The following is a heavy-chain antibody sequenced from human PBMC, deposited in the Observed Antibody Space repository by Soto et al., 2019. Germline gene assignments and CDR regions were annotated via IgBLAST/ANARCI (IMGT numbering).Heavy chain of an antibody. CDR1: VDSITTYY. Sequence: SETLSLTCTVSVDSITTYYWSWIRQPAGKGLEWIGRIDASGNTNYNPSLNSRVTMSIDTSKKQFSLKLTSVTAADTAIYYCARYSNKWFQTEGMDVWGQGTTVTV. J-gene: IGHJ6*02. V-gene: IGHV4-4*07. CDR2: IDASGNT. CDR3: ARYSNKWFQTEGMDV. D-gene: IGHD6-13*01.